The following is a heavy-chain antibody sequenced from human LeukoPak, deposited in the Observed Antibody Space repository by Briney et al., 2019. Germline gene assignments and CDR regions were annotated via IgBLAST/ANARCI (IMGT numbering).Heavy chain of an antibody. V-gene: IGHV3-23*01. CDR3: AKDKTNWYFDL. CDR1: GFTFSNYG. J-gene: IGHJ2*01. CDR2: ITISGDDT. Sequence: PGGSLRLSCAASGFTFSNYGMSWVRQAPGKGLEWVSAITISGDDTRHADSVKGRFTISRDNSKNTLYLQMNRLRVEDTAIYYCAKDKTNWYFDLWGRGTLVTVSS.